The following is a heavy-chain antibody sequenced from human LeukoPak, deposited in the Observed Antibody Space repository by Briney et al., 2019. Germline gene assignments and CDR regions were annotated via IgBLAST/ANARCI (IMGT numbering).Heavy chain of an antibody. D-gene: IGHD3-10*01. CDR1: GFTFSRHG. Sequence: GGSLRLSCEGSGFTFSRHGMHWVRQAPGKGLEWVAVISNEGNYKYYGDSVKGRFAISRDNFKNTTYLQMNYLRPEDTAVYFCAKGGHYLFDYWGQGTLVTVSS. CDR3: AKGGHYLFDY. CDR2: ISNEGNYK. J-gene: IGHJ4*02. V-gene: IGHV3-30*18.